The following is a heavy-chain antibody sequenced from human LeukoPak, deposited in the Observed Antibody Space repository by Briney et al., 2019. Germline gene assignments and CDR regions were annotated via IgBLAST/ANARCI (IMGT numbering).Heavy chain of an antibody. CDR2: ISPNGAST. CDR3: ARDPRNRNDGFYYYMDV. D-gene: IGHD1-1*01. Sequence: ASVKVSCKASGYTFTNYYIHWVRQAPGQGLEWMGVISPNGASTTYAQKLQGRVTVTRDTSTSTVYMELSSLRSEDTAIYYCARDPRNRNDGFYYYMDVWGQGTTVTVSS. V-gene: IGHV1-46*03. CDR1: GYTFTNYY. J-gene: IGHJ6*03.